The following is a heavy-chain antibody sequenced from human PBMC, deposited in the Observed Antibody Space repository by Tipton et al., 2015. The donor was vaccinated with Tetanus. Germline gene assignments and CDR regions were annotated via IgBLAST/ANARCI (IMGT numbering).Heavy chain of an antibody. CDR2: IYSGGDT. J-gene: IGHJ4*02. Sequence: SLRLSCAASGFSISTCYINWVRQAPGKGLEWVSVIYSGGDTFYADSVKGRFTISRDNSKNTVYLQMSSLRVEDTAVYYCARWGVLGLQHYLDYWGQGTLVTVSS. D-gene: IGHD1-1*01. CDR3: ARWGVLGLQHYLDY. V-gene: IGHV3-53*01. CDR1: GFSISTCY.